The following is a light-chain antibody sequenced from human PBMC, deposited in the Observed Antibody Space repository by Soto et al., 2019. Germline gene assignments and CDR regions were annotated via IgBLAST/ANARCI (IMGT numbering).Light chain of an antibody. CDR2: AAS. CDR1: HGISSY. V-gene: IGKV1-9*01. CDR3: QQLNSYPLT. J-gene: IGKJ1*01. Sequence: DIQLTQSQSFLSASVGDRVTITCRASHGISSYLAWSQQKPGKAPKLLIYAASTLQSGDPSRFSGSGSGTELTLQISSLQHDDVATYYCQQLNSYPLTCGQGTKVESK.